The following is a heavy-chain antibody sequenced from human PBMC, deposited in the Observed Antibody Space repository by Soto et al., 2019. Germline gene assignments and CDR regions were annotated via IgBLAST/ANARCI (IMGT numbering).Heavy chain of an antibody. CDR3: ARHPYYYDSSGPVAFDI. CDR2: IYPGDSDT. V-gene: IGHV5-51*01. D-gene: IGHD3-22*01. Sequence: ESLKRSGEGCGERFCRYRRGRVRKKPGEGLKWMGIIYPGDSDTRYSPSFQGQVAISADKSISTAYLQWSSLKASDTAMYYCARHPYYYDSSGPVAFDIWGQGTMVTVSS. CDR1: GERFCRYR. J-gene: IGHJ3*02.